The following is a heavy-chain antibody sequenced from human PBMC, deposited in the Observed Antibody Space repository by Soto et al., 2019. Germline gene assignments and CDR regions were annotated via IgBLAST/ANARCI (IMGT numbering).Heavy chain of an antibody. J-gene: IGHJ5*02. CDR1: GGSISSGGYY. V-gene: IGHV4-31*03. CDR3: ARDLSVRGTTTTGWFDP. CDR2: IYYSGST. Sequence: QVQLQESGPGLVKPSQTLSLTCTVSGGSISSGGYYWSWIRQHPGKGLEWIGYIYYSGSTYYNPSLKRRVTISVDTSKNQFSLKLSSVTAADTAVYYCARDLSVRGTTTTGWFDPWGQGTLVTVSS. D-gene: IGHD1-7*01.